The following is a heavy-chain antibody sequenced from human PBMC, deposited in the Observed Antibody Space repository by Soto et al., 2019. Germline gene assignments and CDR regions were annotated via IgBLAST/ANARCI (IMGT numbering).Heavy chain of an antibody. CDR1: GGTFSSYA. V-gene: IGHV1-69*01. D-gene: IGHD6-13*01. J-gene: IGHJ4*02. CDR3: ARDGYSSSWYYFDY. Sequence: QVQLVQSGAEVKKPGSSVKVSCKASGGTFSSYAISWVRQAPGQGLEWMGGIIPIFGTANYAQKFQGRVTITADESTSTAYTELSSLRSEDTAVYYCARDGYSSSWYYFDYWGQETLVTVSS. CDR2: IIPIFGTA.